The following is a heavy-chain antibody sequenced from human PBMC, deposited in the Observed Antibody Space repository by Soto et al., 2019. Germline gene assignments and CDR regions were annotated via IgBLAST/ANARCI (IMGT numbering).Heavy chain of an antibody. D-gene: IGHD5-18*01. CDR2: ISGSGGST. CDR1: GFTFSTYA. Sequence: GGSLRLSCAASGFTFSTYAMTWVRQAPGKGLEWVSGISGSGGSTYYADSVKGRFTISRDNSKNTLYLQMNSLRAEDTAVYYCAKRPLAMVFRVPPNTSDFWCQAPLVTLSS. V-gene: IGHV3-23*01. CDR3: AKRPLAMVFRVPPNTSDF. J-gene: IGHJ4*02.